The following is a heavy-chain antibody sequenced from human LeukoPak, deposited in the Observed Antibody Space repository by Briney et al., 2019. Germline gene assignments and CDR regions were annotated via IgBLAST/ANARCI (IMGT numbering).Heavy chain of an antibody. CDR1: GFTFDDYA. CDR3: AKDLSSAAAAGIDY. CDR2: ISWNSGSI. V-gene: IGHV3-9*01. J-gene: IGHJ4*02. Sequence: GGSLRLSCAASGFTFDDYAMHWVRQAPGKGLEWVSGISWNSGSIGYADSVKGRFTISRDNAKNSLYLQMNSLRAEDTALYYCAKDLSSAAAAGIDYWGQGTLVTVSS. D-gene: IGHD6-13*01.